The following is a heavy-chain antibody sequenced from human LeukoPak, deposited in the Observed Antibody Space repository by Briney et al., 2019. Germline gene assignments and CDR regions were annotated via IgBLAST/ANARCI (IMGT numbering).Heavy chain of an antibody. D-gene: IGHD7-27*01. CDR3: ARETPGAGHFDY. CDR1: GGSIKYYY. J-gene: IGHJ4*02. V-gene: IGHV4-59*01. CDR2: IYYSGGT. Sequence: SETLSLTCTVSGGSIKYYYWMWIRQPPGKGLEWNGYIYYSGGTHYNPSLKSRVTMSVDTSKNQFSLKLTAVTAADTAVYYCARETPGAGHFDYWGQGSLVTVSS.